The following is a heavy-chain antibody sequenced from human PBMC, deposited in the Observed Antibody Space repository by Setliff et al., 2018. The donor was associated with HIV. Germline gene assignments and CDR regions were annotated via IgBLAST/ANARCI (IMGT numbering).Heavy chain of an antibody. CDR1: GGSISSHY. J-gene: IGHJ4*02. V-gene: IGHV4-59*11. CDR2: ISYSGST. D-gene: IGHD6-13*01. Sequence: SETLSLTCTVSGGSISSHYWSWVRQTPGKGLEWIGSISYSGSTNHNPSLKSRVTISIDTSKNLFSLKLTSVTSADTAVYFCARGLSSPFATGLWGQGTLVTVSS. CDR3: ARGLSSPFATGL.